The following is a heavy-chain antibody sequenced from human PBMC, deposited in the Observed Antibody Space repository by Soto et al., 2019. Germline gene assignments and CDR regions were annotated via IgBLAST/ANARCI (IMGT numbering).Heavy chain of an antibody. CDR3: ARDQGIPYCGGDCYSDWSFDL. Sequence: QVQLVQSGAEGKEPGASVKVSCRASGYTFTNYAIHWVRQAPGQRLEWMGWLNPGNGNTKYPQKFQGRVTITRDPSASTAYMFLSRLRSEDTAVYYCARDQGIPYCGGDCYSDWSFDLWGRGTLVTVSS. V-gene: IGHV1-3*01. CDR2: LNPGNGNT. D-gene: IGHD2-21*01. CDR1: GYTFTNYA. J-gene: IGHJ2*01.